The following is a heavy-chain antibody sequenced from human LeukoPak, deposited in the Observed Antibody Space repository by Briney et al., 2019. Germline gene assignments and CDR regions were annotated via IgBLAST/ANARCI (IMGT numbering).Heavy chain of an antibody. Sequence: PGRSLRLSCAASGFTFSSYAMHWVRQAPGKGLEWVSGVSSSGDNTYHADSVKGRFTISRDNSKNTVYLQMNSLRAEDTAVYYCAKGIKDSSGYSYYFYAINVWGQGTTVTVSS. CDR2: VSSSGDNT. J-gene: IGHJ6*02. CDR1: GFTFSSYA. V-gene: IGHV3-23*01. CDR3: AKGIKDSSGYSYYFYAINV. D-gene: IGHD3-22*01.